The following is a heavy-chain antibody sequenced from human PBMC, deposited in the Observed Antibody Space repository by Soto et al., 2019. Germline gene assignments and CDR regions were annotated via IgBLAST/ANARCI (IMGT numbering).Heavy chain of an antibody. Sequence: ASVKVSCKASGYTFTSYAMHWVRQAPGQRLEWMGWINAGNGNTKYSQKFQGRVTITRDTSASTAYMELRSLRSDDTAVYYCAREVWAVATHWFDPWGQGTLVTVSS. V-gene: IGHV1-3*01. CDR2: INAGNGNT. CDR1: GYTFTSYA. CDR3: AREVWAVATHWFDP. D-gene: IGHD6-19*01. J-gene: IGHJ5*02.